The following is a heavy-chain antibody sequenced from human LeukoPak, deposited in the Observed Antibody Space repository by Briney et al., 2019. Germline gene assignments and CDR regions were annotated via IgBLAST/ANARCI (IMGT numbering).Heavy chain of an antibody. J-gene: IGHJ4*02. V-gene: IGHV3-66*01. D-gene: IGHD3-22*01. CDR3: ARGYSDSSGYYPPPSDY. Sequence: YSGGSTYYADSVKGRFTISRDNSKNTLYLQMNSLRAEDTAVYYCARGYSDSSGYYPPPSDYWGQGTLVTVSS. CDR2: YSGGST.